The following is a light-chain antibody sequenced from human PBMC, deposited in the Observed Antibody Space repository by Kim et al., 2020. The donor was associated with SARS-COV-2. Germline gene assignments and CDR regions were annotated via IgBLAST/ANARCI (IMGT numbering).Light chain of an antibody. V-gene: IGLV2-23*02. CDR2: EVS. CDR1: SSDVGSYNL. Sequence: QSITISCTETSSDVGSYNLVSWYQQHPVKAPKLMIYEVSKRPSGVSNRFSGSKSGNTASLTISGLQAEDEADYYCCSYAGSSTYVVFGGGTQLTVL. CDR3: CSYAGSSTYVV. J-gene: IGLJ2*01.